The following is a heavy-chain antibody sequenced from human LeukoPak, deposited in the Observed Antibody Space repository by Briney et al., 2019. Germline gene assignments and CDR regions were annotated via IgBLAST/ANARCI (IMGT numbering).Heavy chain of an antibody. CDR3: ARAYDYSNTIGY. D-gene: IGHD4-11*01. CDR2: IKQDGSEK. CDR1: GFTFSNHW. V-gene: IGHV3-7*01. J-gene: IGHJ4*02. Sequence: PGGSLRLSCAASGFTFSNHWMNWVRQAPGKGLEWVANIKQDGSEKYYVDSVNGRFTISRDNAKNSLYLQMNSLRAEDTALYYCARAYDYSNTIGYWGQGTLVTVSS.